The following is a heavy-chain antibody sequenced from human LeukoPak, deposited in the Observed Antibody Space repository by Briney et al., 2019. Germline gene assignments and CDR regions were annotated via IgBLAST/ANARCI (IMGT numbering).Heavy chain of an antibody. Sequence: SETLSLTCTVSGYSISSGYYWGWIRQPPGKGLEWIGSIYHSGCTYYNPSLKSRVTISVDTSKTQFSLKLSSVTAADTAVYYCAGGIVVVTAIPDAFDIWGQGTMVTVSS. V-gene: IGHV4-38-2*02. D-gene: IGHD2-21*02. CDR3: AGGIVVVTAIPDAFDI. J-gene: IGHJ3*02. CDR1: GYSISSGYY. CDR2: IYHSGCT.